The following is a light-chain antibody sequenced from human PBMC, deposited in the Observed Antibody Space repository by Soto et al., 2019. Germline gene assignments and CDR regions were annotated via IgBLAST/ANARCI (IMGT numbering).Light chain of an antibody. J-gene: IGKJ1*01. CDR3: QQYNSYSRT. Sequence: DIQMTQSPSSLSASVGDSVTITCRASQSISTHLNWYQQKPGKAPNLLIYAASSLQSGVPSRFSGSGSGTEFTLTISSLQPDDFATYYCQQYNSYSRTFGQGTKVDI. CDR1: QSISTH. V-gene: IGKV1-17*01. CDR2: AAS.